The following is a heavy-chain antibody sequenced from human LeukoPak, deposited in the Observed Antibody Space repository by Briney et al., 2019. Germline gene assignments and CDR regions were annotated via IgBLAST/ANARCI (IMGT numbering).Heavy chain of an antibody. CDR2: IYYSGST. Sequence: SETLSLTCTVSGGAIISGGGYYWSWIRQPPGKGLEWIGYIYYSGSTYYNPSLKSRVTISVDTSKNQFSLKLSSVTAADTAVYYCARGDGYNFDYWGQGTLVTVSS. D-gene: IGHD5-24*01. CDR3: ARGDGYNFDY. J-gene: IGHJ4*02. V-gene: IGHV4-31*03. CDR1: GGAIISGGGYY.